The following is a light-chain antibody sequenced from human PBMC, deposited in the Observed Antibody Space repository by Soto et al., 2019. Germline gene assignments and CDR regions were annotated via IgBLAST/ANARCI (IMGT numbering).Light chain of an antibody. CDR3: QHYHTLPPELT. J-gene: IGKJ5*01. CDR2: DAS. V-gene: IGKV1-33*01. CDR1: QDIIDY. Sequence: GDRVTVTCQASQDIIDYLNWYQQKPGKAPKLLIYDASDLETGVPSRFSGSVSGSDFTFTISNLQPEDVATYFCQHYHTLPPELTFGQGTRLEIK.